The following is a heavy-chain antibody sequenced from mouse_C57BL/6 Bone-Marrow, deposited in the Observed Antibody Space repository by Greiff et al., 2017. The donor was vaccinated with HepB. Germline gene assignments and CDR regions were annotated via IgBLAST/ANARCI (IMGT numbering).Heavy chain of an antibody. V-gene: IGHV14-4*01. CDR1: GFNIKDDY. CDR3: TTDYYGSSLYYFDY. CDR2: IDPENGDT. J-gene: IGHJ2*01. D-gene: IGHD1-1*01. Sequence: VQLQQCGAELVRPGASVKLSCTASGFNIKDDYMHWVKQRPEQGLEWIGWIDPENGDTEYASKFQGKATITADTSSNTAYLQLSSLTSEDTAVYYCTTDYYGSSLYYFDYWGQGTTLTVSS.